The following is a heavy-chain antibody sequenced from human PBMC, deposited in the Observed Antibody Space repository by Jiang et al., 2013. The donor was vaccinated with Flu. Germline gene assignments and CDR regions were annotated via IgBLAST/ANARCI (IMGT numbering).Heavy chain of an antibody. V-gene: IGHV5-51*01. Sequence: PGKGLEWMGIIYPGDSDTRYSPSFQGQVTISADKSISTAYLQWSSLKASDTAMYYCARPETTYYYDSSGYWVDAFDIWGQGTMVTVSS. CDR2: IYPGDSDT. D-gene: IGHD3-22*01. J-gene: IGHJ3*02. CDR3: ARPETTYYYDSSGYWVDAFDI.